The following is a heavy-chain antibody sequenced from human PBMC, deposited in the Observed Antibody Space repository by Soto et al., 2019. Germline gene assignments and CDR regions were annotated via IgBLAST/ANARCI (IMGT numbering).Heavy chain of an antibody. CDR2: IYHSGST. D-gene: IGHD2-2*01. Sequence: SETLSLTCAVSGGSISSSNWWSXVRQPPGKGLEWIGEIYHSGSTNYNPSLKSRVTISVDKSKNQFSLKLSSVTAADTAVYYCARGIGEYQLLSPCFDPWGQGTLVTVSS. V-gene: IGHV4-4*02. CDR3: ARGIGEYQLLSPCFDP. CDR1: GGSISSSNW. J-gene: IGHJ5*02.